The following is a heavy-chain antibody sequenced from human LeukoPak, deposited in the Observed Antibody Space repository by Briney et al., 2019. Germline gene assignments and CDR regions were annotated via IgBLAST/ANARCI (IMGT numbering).Heavy chain of an antibody. V-gene: IGHV4-39*07. J-gene: IGHJ4*02. Sequence: SETLSLTCTVSGGSISSGGYYWSWIRQHPGKGLEWIGEINHSGSTNYNPSLKSRVTISVDTSKNQFSLKLSSVTAADTAVYYCARRRITMVRGVIIKSPWNYWGQGTLVTVSS. CDR2: INHSGST. CDR3: ARRRITMVRGVIIKSPWNY. CDR1: GGSISSGGYY. D-gene: IGHD3-10*01.